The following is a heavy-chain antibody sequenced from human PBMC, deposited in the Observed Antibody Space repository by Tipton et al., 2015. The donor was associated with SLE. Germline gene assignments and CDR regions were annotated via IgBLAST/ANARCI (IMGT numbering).Heavy chain of an antibody. CDR3: AKGTDSSLDY. J-gene: IGHJ4*02. Sequence: GSLRLSCAASGFTFSSYAMTWVRQAPGKGLEWVSVISGSGGSTYYADSVKGRFTISRDNSKNTLYVQMNSLRVEDTAVYYCAKGTDSSLDYWGQGTLVTVSS. CDR1: GFTFSSYA. V-gene: IGHV3-23*01. D-gene: IGHD6-13*01. CDR2: ISGSGGST.